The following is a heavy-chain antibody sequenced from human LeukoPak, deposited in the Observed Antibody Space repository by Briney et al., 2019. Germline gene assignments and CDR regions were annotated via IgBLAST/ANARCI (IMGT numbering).Heavy chain of an antibody. J-gene: IGHJ4*02. CDR1: LDSTTSNF. Sequence: SEALSLTCTVSLDSTTSNFWSWVRQPPGKGLEWIGEIHRSGSPNYNPSLQSRVTISIDRSRNQIALELSSVTAADTAVYYCAREILGGFNPGAYWGQGTLVTVSS. V-gene: IGHV4-4*02. CDR2: IHRSGSP. D-gene: IGHD1-14*01. CDR3: AREILGGFNPGAY.